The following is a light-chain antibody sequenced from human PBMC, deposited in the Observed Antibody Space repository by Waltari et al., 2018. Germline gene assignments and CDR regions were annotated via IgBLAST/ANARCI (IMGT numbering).Light chain of an antibody. CDR1: QTINMW. CDR2: GAY. J-gene: IGKJ1*01. CDR3: QQSATSPWT. Sequence: DIQMTQSPSSLSASVGDRVTITCRASQTINMWLNWYHHSPGKAPKLLIFGAYSLQSGVPSRFTGSGAGTDFSLTISSLQPEDFGTYYCQQSATSPWTFGQGNRVEIK. V-gene: IGKV1-39*01.